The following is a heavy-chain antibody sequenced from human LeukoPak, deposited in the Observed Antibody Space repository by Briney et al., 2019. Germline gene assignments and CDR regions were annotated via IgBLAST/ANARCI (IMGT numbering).Heavy chain of an antibody. V-gene: IGHV1-8*03. CDR1: GYTFTSYD. D-gene: IGHD3-3*01. Sequence: ASVNVSCKASGYTFTSYDINWVRQATGQGLEWMGWMNPNSGNTGYAQKFQGRVTITRNTSISTAYMELSSLRSEDTAVYYCARGRKRRYDFWSGYSSHFDYWGQGTLVTVSS. CDR2: MNPNSGNT. CDR3: ARGRKRRYDFWSGYSSHFDY. J-gene: IGHJ4*02.